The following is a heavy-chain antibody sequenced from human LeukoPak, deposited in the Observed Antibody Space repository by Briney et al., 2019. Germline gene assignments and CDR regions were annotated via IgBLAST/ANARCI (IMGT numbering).Heavy chain of an antibody. CDR3: AKEIFSGLLYIDY. V-gene: IGHV3-23*01. Sequence: GGSLRLSCAASGFTFSSYGMHWVRQAPGKGLEWVSAITDAVGSTHYADSVKGRFTISSDNSKNTVYLQMNSLRPEDMAVYYCAKEIFSGLLYIDYWGQGTLVTVSS. D-gene: IGHD5-12*01. CDR1: GFTFSSYG. CDR2: ITDAVGST. J-gene: IGHJ4*02.